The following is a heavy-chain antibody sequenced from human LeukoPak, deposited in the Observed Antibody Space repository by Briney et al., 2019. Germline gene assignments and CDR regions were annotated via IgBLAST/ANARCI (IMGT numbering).Heavy chain of an antibody. CDR2: TYYSGST. J-gene: IGHJ4*02. CDR1: GGAISSYY. CDR3: ASGYSYGSLDY. Sequence: SETLTLTCTVSGGAISSYYGSWIRQPPGKGLEWIGYTYYSGSTNYSPSLKSRVTISVDTSKNQFSLKLSSVTAADPAVYYCASGYSYGSLDYWGQGTLVTVSS. D-gene: IGHD5-18*01. V-gene: IGHV4-59*01.